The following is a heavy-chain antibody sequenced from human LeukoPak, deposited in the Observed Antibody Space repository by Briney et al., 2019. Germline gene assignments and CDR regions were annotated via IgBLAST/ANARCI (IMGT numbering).Heavy chain of an antibody. D-gene: IGHD6-13*01. J-gene: IGHJ4*02. V-gene: IGHV3-48*01. CDR3: VRGIAAAGGFDF. Sequence: GGSLRVSCAASRFTFSSYSMNWVRQAPGKGLEWVSYISSTTSTIYYATSVKGRFTVSRDNARHSLYLQMNSLRAEDTAVYYCVRGIAAAGGFDFWGQGTLVTVSS. CDR1: RFTFSSYS. CDR2: ISSTTSTI.